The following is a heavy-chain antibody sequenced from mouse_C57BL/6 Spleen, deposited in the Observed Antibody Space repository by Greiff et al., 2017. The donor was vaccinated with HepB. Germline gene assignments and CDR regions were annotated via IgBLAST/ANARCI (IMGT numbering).Heavy chain of an antibody. D-gene: IGHD1-3*01. V-gene: IGHV1-52*01. J-gene: IGHJ4*01. Sequence: QVQLQQPGAELVRPGSSVKLSCKASGYTFTSYWMHWVKQRPIQGLDWIGNIDPSDSETHYNQKFKDKATLTVDKSSSTAYMQLSSLTAEDSAVYYGARKWDVDYAMDYWSQGPSVNVSS. CDR3: ARKWDVDYAMDY. CDR1: GYTFTSYW. CDR2: IDPSDSET.